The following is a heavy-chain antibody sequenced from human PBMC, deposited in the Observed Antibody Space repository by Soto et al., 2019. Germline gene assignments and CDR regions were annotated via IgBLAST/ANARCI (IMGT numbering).Heavy chain of an antibody. CDR2: TRNKAKSYTT. J-gene: IGHJ6*02. V-gene: IGHV3-72*01. D-gene: IGHD6-25*01. CDR3: ARVEAESYVMDV. CDR1: GFTFSDHY. Sequence: GGSLRLSCAASGFTFSDHYMDWVRQAPGKGLEWVGRTRNKAKSYTTEYAASVKGRFTISRDESKNSLYLQMNSLRTEDTAVFYCARVEAESYVMDVWGQGTTVTLS.